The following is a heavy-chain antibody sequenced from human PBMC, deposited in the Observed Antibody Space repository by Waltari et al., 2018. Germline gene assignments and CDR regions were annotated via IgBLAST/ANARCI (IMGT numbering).Heavy chain of an antibody. J-gene: IGHJ4*02. CDR1: GFNFSGYY. CDR3: ARGSSSWD. D-gene: IGHD6-6*01. Sequence: QVQLVESGGGLAKPGGSLRLSCSASGFNFSGYYMTWSRQAPGRGLEWVSFSSGSGAAKYYADSVKGRFTISRDNADNSLYLQMNTLRAEDTAVYYCARGSSSWDWGQGTLVTVSS. CDR2: SSGSGAAK. V-gene: IGHV3-11*01.